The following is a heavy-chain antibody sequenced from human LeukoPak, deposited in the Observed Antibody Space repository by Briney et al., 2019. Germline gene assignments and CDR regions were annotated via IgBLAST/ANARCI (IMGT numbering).Heavy chain of an antibody. J-gene: IGHJ4*02. CDR2: IWYDGSNK. D-gene: IGHD3-9*01. CDR1: GFTFSSYG. CDR3: ARDMYYDILTGYADFDY. V-gene: IGHV3-33*01. Sequence: PGRSLRLSCAASGFTFSSYGMHWVRQAPGKGLEWVAVIWYDGSNKYYADSVKGRFTISRDNSKNTLYLQMNSLRAEDTAVYYCARDMYYDILTGYADFDYWGQGTLVTVSS.